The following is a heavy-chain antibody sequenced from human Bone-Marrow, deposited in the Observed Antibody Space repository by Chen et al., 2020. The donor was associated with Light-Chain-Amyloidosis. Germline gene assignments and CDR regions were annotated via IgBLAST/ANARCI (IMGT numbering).Heavy chain of an antibody. D-gene: IGHD5-12*01. CDR1: GYTFPNYW. V-gene: IGHV5-51*01. CDR3: ARRRDGYNFDY. J-gene: IGHJ4*02. Sequence: KGSGYTFPNYWIGWVRQMPGKGLEWMGVIYPDDSDASYSPSFEGQVTISADKSITTAYLQWRSLKASDTAMYYCARRRDGYNFDYWGQGTLVTVSS. CDR2: IYPDDSDA.